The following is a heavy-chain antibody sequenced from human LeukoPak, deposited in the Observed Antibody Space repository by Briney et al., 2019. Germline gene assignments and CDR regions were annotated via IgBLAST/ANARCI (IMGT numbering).Heavy chain of an antibody. CDR1: GFTFSSYA. J-gene: IGHJ4*02. CDR2: ISYDGSNK. Sequence: GRSLRLSCAASGFTFSSYAMHWVRQAPGKGLEWVAVISYDGSNKYYADSVKGRFTISRDNSKNTLFLQMNSLRAEDTAVYYCAKTTRPLGALDYWGQGTLVTVSS. D-gene: IGHD1-26*01. V-gene: IGHV3-30-3*02. CDR3: AKTTRPLGALDY.